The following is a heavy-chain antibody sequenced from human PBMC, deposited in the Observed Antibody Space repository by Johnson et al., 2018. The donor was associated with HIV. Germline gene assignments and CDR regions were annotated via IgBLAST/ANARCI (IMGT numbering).Heavy chain of an antibody. Sequence: VQLVESGGGLIQPGGSLRLSCAASGFTVSSNYMSWVRQAPGKGLEWVSVIYSVGSTSYTDPVTARLSISRDNPKNTLYLQMNSLRAEDTAVYYCARGVEMAKIRDVGDAFDIWGQGTMVTVSS. J-gene: IGHJ3*02. D-gene: IGHD5-24*01. CDR2: IYSVGST. V-gene: IGHV3-53*01. CDR1: GFTVSSNY. CDR3: ARGVEMAKIRDVGDAFDI.